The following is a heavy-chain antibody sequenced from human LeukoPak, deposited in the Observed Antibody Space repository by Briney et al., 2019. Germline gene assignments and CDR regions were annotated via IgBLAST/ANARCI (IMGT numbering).Heavy chain of an antibody. V-gene: IGHV1-18*01. D-gene: IGHD1-14*01. J-gene: IGHJ6*02. Sequence: ASVKVSCKASGYTFTNYGLSWVRQAPGQGLEWMGWISTNNGNTNYAQKLQGRVTMTTDTSTSTGYMELGSLRSDDTAVYYCAREGSHSFERYDRKSRYNYYGMDVWGQGTTVTVSS. CDR3: AREGSHSFERYDRKSRYNYYGMDV. CDR1: GYTFTNYG. CDR2: ISTNNGNT.